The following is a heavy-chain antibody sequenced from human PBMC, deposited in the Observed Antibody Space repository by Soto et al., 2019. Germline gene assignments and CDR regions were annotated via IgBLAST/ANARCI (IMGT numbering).Heavy chain of an antibody. D-gene: IGHD3-9*01. CDR2: ISWDGGST. V-gene: IGHV3-43D*03. CDR3: AKDRLRGNYDILTGYPLFDY. CDR1: GFTFDDYA. Sequence: GGSLRLPCAASGFTFDDYAMHWVRQAPGKGLEWVSLISWDGGSTYYADSVKGRFTISRDNSKNSLYLQMNSLRAEDTALYYCAKDRLRGNYDILTGYPLFDYWGQGTLVTVSS. J-gene: IGHJ4*02.